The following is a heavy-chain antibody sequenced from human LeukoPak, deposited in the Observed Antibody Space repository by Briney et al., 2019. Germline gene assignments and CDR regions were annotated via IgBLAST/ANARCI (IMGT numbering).Heavy chain of an antibody. CDR2: ISHSSRTI. CDR1: GFTFSSYE. CDR3: ASEIIFGSFDY. J-gene: IGHJ4*02. D-gene: IGHD3-3*01. V-gene: IGHV3-48*03. Sequence: GGSLRLSCAASGFTFSSYEMNWVRQAPGKGLEWVSYISHSSRTIYYADSVKGRFTISRDNARNSLYLQTNSLRAEDTAVYYCASEIIFGSFDYWGQGTLVTVSS.